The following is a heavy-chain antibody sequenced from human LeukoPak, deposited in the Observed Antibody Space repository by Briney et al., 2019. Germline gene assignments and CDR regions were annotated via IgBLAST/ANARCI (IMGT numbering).Heavy chain of an antibody. CDR1: RGSFIGYY. V-gene: IGHV4-34*04. D-gene: IGHD1-1*01. CDR2: INHSGST. J-gene: IGHJ5*02. Sequence: SETLSLTCAVYRGSFIGYYWSWIRQPPGRGLEWIGEINHSGSTNHNPSLKSRATLSVDTSKNQFSLKLSSVAAADTAVDYCARSASDHRWIWRFDAWGQGTLVTVSS. CDR3: ARSASDHRWIWRFDA.